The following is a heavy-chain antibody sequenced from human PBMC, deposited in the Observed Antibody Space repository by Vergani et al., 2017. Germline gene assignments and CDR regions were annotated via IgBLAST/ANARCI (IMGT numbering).Heavy chain of an antibody. CDR3: ARARGGHCGGDCYQYYFDY. CDR2: ISAYNGNT. V-gene: IGHV1-18*01. J-gene: IGHJ4*02. D-gene: IGHD2-21*02. CDR1: GYTFTSYG. Sequence: QSQLVQSGDEVKKPGASVKVSCKASGYTFTSYGISWVRQAPGQGLEWMGWISAYNGNTDYAQKLQGRVTMTTDTSTSTAYMELRSLRSDDTAVYYCARARGGHCGGDCYQYYFDYWGQGTLVTVSS.